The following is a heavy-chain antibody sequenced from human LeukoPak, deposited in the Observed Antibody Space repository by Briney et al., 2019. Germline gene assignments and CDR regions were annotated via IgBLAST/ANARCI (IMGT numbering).Heavy chain of an antibody. V-gene: IGHV1-2*02. D-gene: IGHD1-26*01. CDR3: ARGAGARTYRRFDL. CDR1: GYTFTDYN. CDR2: VTPGSGAT. Sequence: GESLKVSCKASGYTFTDYNIHWVRQAPGQGLEWMGWVTPGSGATDYAQQFQGRVTLTRDTSISTVYMEMNNLISDDTAVYYCARGAGARTYRRFDLWGQGTLVTVSS. J-gene: IGHJ4*02.